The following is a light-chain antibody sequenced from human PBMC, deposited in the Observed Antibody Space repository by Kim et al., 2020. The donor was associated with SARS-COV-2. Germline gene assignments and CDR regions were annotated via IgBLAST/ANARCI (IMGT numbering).Light chain of an antibody. CDR1: QAISSW. Sequence: DIQMTQSPSSLSASVGDRVTITCRASQAISSWLAWYQQKPEKAPKSLIFAATNLQSGVPSRFSGSGSGTDFTLTISNLQPEDFATYYCQQYNSYPLTFGGGTKVEIK. CDR2: AAT. J-gene: IGKJ4*01. CDR3: QQYNSYPLT. V-gene: IGKV1D-16*01.